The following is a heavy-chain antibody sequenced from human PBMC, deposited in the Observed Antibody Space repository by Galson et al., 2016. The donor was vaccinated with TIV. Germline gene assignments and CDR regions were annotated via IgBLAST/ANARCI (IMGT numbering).Heavy chain of an antibody. D-gene: IGHD3-3*01. CDR1: GDSVSSTSAA. V-gene: IGHV6-1*01. CDR2: TYYRSTWYN. Sequence: CAISGDSVSSTSAAWNWIRQSPSRGLEWLGRTYYRSTWYNDYAASLKRRITINPDTSKNQFSLQLTSVPPEDAAVYYWARGAPSVFGVIMTLDYWGQGTLVTVSS. CDR3: ARGAPSVFGVIMTLDY. J-gene: IGHJ4*02.